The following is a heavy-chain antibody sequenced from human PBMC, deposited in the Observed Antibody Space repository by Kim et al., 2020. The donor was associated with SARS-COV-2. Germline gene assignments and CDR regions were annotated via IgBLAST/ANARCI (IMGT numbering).Heavy chain of an antibody. CDR2: ISYDGSNK. V-gene: IGHV3-30*04. J-gene: IGHJ6*02. CDR3: ARDEHMVRGVIILPVFGGGMDV. D-gene: IGHD3-10*01. Sequence: GGSLRLSCAASGFTFSSYAMHWVRQAPGKGLEWVAVISYDGSNKYYADSVKGRFTISRDNSKNTLYLQMNSLRAEDTAVYYCARDEHMVRGVIILPVFGGGMDVWGQGTTVTVSS. CDR1: GFTFSSYA.